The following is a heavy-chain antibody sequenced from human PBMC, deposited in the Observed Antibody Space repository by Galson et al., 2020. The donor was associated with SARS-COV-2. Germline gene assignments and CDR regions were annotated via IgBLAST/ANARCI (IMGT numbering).Heavy chain of an antibody. J-gene: IGHJ4*02. D-gene: IGHD2-2*01. CDR1: GDSVSSNSAA. CDR2: TYYRSKWYN. CDR3: ARECSSTSCYSTGNRYSSGWYGPYYFDY. V-gene: IGHV6-1*01. Sequence: ASETLYLTCAISGDSVSSNSAAWNWIRQSPSRGLEWLGRTYYRSKWYNDYAVSVKSRITINPDTSKNQFSLQLNSVTPEDTAVYYCARECSSTSCYSTGNRYSSGWYGPYYFDYWGQGTLVTVSS.